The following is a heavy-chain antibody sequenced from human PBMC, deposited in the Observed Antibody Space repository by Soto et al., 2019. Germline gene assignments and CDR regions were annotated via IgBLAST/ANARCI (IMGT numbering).Heavy chain of an antibody. V-gene: IGHV4-30-4*01. J-gene: IGHJ6*02. CDR2: ISYSGST. CDR3: ARTSLTIFGPSNDYYGMGV. D-gene: IGHD3-3*01. CDR1: GGSISSGEYY. Sequence: SETLSLTCTVSGGSISSGEYYWTWIRQPPGKGLEWIGYISYSGSTHYSPSLKSRVSITVDTSKNQFSLNLASVSAEDTAVYYCARTSLTIFGPSNDYYGMGVWGQGTTVT.